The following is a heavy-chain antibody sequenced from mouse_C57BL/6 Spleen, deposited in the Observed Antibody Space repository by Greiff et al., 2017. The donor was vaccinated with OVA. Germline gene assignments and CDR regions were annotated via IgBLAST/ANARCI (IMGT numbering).Heavy chain of an antibody. J-gene: IGHJ4*01. V-gene: IGHV5-16*01. CDR2: INYDGSST. Sequence: VQLKESEGGLVQPGSSMKLSCTASGFTFSDYYMAWVRQVPEKGLEWVANINYDGSSTYYLDSLKSRFIISRDNAKNILYLQMSSLKSEDTATYYCARAGYGPGAMDYWGQGTSVTVSS. CDR3: ARAGYGPGAMDY. D-gene: IGHD1-1*02. CDR1: GFTFSDYY.